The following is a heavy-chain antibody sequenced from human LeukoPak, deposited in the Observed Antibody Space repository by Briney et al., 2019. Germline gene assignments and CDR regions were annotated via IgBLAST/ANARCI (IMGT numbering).Heavy chain of an antibody. Sequence: PGGSLRLSCAASGFTFSSYSMNWVRQAPGKGLEWVANIKTDGSQIYYVDSVKGRFTISRDNAKNSLYLQMNSLRAEDTAVYYCARAIAVAGTDAFDIWGQGTMVTVSS. D-gene: IGHD6-19*01. CDR2: IKTDGSQI. CDR3: ARAIAVAGTDAFDI. CDR1: GFTFSSYS. V-gene: IGHV3-7*01. J-gene: IGHJ3*02.